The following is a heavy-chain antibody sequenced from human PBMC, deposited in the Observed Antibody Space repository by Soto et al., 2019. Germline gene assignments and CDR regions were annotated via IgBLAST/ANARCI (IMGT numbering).Heavy chain of an antibody. V-gene: IGHV4-31*03. CDR3: ARGGVGPNYYFDY. CDR2: IYYSGST. CDR1: GGSISSGGYY. Sequence: QVQLQESGPGLVKPSQTLSLTCTVSGGSISSGGYYWSWIRQQPGKGLEWIGYIYYSGSTYYNPSLKSRVTISVDTSKNQFSLKLSSVTAADTAVYYCARGGVGPNYYFDYWGQGTLVTVSS. D-gene: IGHD1-26*01. J-gene: IGHJ4*02.